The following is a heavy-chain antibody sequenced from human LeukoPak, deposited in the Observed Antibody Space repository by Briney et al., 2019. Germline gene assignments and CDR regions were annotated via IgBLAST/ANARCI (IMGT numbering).Heavy chain of an antibody. CDR1: GGSVSSGSYY. V-gene: IGHV4-61*01. CDR3: ARDWDY. J-gene: IGHJ4*02. Sequence: SETLSLTCTVSGGSVSSGSYYWSWIRQPPGKGLEWIGYIYYSGSTNYNPSLKSRVTISVDTSKNQFSLKLSSVTAAGTAVYYCARDWDYWGQGTLVTVSS. CDR2: IYYSGST.